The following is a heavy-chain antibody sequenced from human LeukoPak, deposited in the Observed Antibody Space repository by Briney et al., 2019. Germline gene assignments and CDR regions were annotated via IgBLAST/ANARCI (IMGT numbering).Heavy chain of an antibody. Sequence: GGSLRLSCAASGLTFSSYGMHWVRQAPGKGLEWVAVIWYDGSNRYYADSVKGRFTISRDNSKNTLYLQMNSLRAEDTAVYYCARGYGILTGYLYYFDYWGQGTLVTVSS. V-gene: IGHV3-33*01. D-gene: IGHD3-9*01. CDR1: GLTFSSYG. CDR2: IWYDGSNR. J-gene: IGHJ4*02. CDR3: ARGYGILTGYLYYFDY.